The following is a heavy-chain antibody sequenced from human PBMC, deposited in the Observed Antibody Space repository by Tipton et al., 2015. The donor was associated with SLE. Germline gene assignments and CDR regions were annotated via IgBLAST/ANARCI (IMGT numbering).Heavy chain of an antibody. Sequence: SLRLSCAASGFTFSDYYMSWIRQAPGTGLEWVSYISSSGSTIYYADSVKGRFTISRDNAKNSLYLQMNSLRAEDTAVYYCARDHRYSSSPYFDYWGQGTLVTVSS. D-gene: IGHD6-6*01. CDR2: ISSSGSTI. J-gene: IGHJ4*02. CDR3: ARDHRYSSSPYFDY. CDR1: GFTFSDYY. V-gene: IGHV3-11*04.